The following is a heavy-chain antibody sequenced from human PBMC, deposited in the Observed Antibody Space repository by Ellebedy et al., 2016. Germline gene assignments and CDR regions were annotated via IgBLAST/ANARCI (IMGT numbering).Heavy chain of an antibody. J-gene: IGHJ4*02. V-gene: IGHV4-59*04. CDR2: TYHSGST. CDR1: GGSIRNYY. Sequence: SETLSLTCTVSGGSIRNYYWTWIRQPPGKGLEWIGYTYHSGSTYYNPSLKSRVTISVDTSKNQFSLKLSSVTAADTAVYYCATYTMGRLDYWGQGTLVTVSS. D-gene: IGHD1-1*01. CDR3: ATYTMGRLDY.